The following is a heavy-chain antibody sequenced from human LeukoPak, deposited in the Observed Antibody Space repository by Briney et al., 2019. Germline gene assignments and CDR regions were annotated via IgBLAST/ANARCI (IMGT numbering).Heavy chain of an antibody. CDR1: GFTFNLYG. CDR3: AKAMAGGYNYGPFDN. J-gene: IGHJ4*02. Sequence: GGSLRLSCAASGFTFNLYGMSWVRQAPGKGLEWVSVISAIGDIYYADSVKGRFTISGDNSKNMLYLQMNSLRAEDTAVYYCAKAMAGGYNYGPFDNWGLGALVTVSS. CDR2: ISAIGDI. D-gene: IGHD5-18*01. V-gene: IGHV3-23*01.